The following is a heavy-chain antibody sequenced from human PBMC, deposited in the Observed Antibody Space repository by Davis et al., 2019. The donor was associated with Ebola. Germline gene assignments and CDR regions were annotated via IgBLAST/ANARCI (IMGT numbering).Heavy chain of an antibody. D-gene: IGHD1-7*01. CDR1: GFTFSSYA. Sequence: PGGSLRLSCAASGFTFSSYAMSWVRQAPGKGREWVAVISGRGGTTYYADSVKGRFTISRDNSKNTLYLQMNSLRAEDTAVYYCARAQELHFDYWGQGTLVTVSS. CDR2: ISGRGGTT. J-gene: IGHJ4*02. CDR3: ARAQELHFDY. V-gene: IGHV3-23*01.